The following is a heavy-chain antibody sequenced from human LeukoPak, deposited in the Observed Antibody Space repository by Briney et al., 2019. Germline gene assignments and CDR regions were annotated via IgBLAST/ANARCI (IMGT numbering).Heavy chain of an antibody. V-gene: IGHV3-7*04. J-gene: IGHJ4*02. CDR2: IDQDGSEK. CDR1: GFTFSSYV. CDR3: ARGFGPFIVATSPADY. Sequence: GGSLRLSCAASGFTFSSYVMSWVRQAPGKGLEWVANIDQDGSEKYYVDSVKGRFTISRDNAKNSLYLQMNSLRAEDTAVYYCARGFGPFIVATSPADYWGQGTLVTVSS. D-gene: IGHD5-12*01.